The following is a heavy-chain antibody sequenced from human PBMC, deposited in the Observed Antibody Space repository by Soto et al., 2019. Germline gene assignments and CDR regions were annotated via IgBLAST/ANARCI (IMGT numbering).Heavy chain of an antibody. CDR2: INAGNGNT. D-gene: IGHD6-19*01. J-gene: IGHJ4*02. CDR1: GYTFTNYA. CDR3: ARVIGGWYYFDY. Sequence: EASVKVSCKASGYTFTNYAMHWVRQAPGQRLEWMGWINAGNGNTKYSQKFQGRVTITRDTSASTAYMELSSLRSEDTAVYYCARVIGGWYYFDYWGQGTLVTVSS. V-gene: IGHV1-3*01.